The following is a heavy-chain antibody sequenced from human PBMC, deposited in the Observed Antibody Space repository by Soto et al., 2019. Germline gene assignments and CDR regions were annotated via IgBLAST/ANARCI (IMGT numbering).Heavy chain of an antibody. Sequence: QVQLVQSGAEVKKPGASVKVSCKASGYTFTSYDINWVRQATGQGLEWMGWMNPNSGNTAYAQKFQGRVTMTRNTSISTAYMERSSLRSEDTAVYYCARERSAAGTGWFDPWGQGTLVTVSS. J-gene: IGHJ5*02. D-gene: IGHD6-13*01. CDR2: MNPNSGNT. CDR3: ARERSAAGTGWFDP. CDR1: GYTFTSYD. V-gene: IGHV1-8*01.